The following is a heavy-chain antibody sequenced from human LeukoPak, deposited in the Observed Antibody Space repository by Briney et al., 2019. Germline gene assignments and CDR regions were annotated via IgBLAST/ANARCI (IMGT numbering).Heavy chain of an antibody. D-gene: IGHD3-22*01. CDR2: ISSPGTT. Sequence: GGSLRLSCAASGFTLSNYEMSWVRQAPGKGLEWVSYISSPGTTFYADSVKGRFTVSRDNAKNSLYLQMNSLRAEDTAVYYCAREFWDSSGYYPIDYWGQGILVTVSS. CDR3: AREFWDSSGYYPIDY. J-gene: IGHJ4*02. V-gene: IGHV3-48*03. CDR1: GFTLSNYE.